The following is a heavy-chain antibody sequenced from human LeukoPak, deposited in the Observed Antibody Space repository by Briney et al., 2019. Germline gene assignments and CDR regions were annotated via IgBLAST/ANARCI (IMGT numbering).Heavy chain of an antibody. CDR1: GFTFSNYW. CDR2: IRTDGGEK. J-gene: IGHJ3*02. V-gene: IGHV3-7*01. D-gene: IGHD1-26*01. Sequence: GGSLRLSCTASGFTFSNYWMGWVRQAPGKGLDWVANIRTDGGEKYYVDSVKGRFTISRDNAKNSLYLQMSSLRAEDTALYYCARDPLEWEHAYDTWGQGTVVTVSS. CDR3: ARDPLEWEHAYDT.